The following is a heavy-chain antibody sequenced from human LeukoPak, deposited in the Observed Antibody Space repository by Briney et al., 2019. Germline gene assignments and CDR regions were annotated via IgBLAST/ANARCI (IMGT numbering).Heavy chain of an antibody. CDR3: AKDDIAVAGYFDS. CDR1: GITFRSYA. D-gene: IGHD6-19*01. CDR2: ISGSGDII. V-gene: IGHV3-23*01. Sequence: GGSLKLSCAVSGITFRSYAMSWVRQAPGKGLEWVSGISGSGDIIYYADSIKGRFTVSRDNSKNTLHLQMNSLRAEDTALYYRAKDDIAVAGYFDSWGQGTLVTVSS. J-gene: IGHJ4*02.